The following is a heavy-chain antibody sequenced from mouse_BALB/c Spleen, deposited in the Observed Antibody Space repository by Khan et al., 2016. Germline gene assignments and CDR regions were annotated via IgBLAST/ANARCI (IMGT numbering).Heavy chain of an antibody. Sequence: EVQLQESGPGLVKPSQSLSLTCTVTGYSITSDYVWNWIRQFPGYKQEWMGYIRYGGSTSYNQSLKSRISITRDTSKNQFFLQMTSVTTVYTSTYYGARSIMANWGQGTTLTVSS. J-gene: IGHJ2*01. CDR1: GYSITSDYV. CDR3: ARSIMAN. V-gene: IGHV3-2*02. CDR2: IRYGGST.